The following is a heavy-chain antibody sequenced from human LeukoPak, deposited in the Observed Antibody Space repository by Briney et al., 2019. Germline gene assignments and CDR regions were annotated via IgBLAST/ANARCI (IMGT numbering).Heavy chain of an antibody. J-gene: IGHJ4*02. Sequence: SETLSLTCTVSGGSISSSSYYWGWIRQPPGKGLEWIGSIYYSGSTYYNPSLKSRVTISVDTSKNQFSLKLSSVTAADTAVYYCARQIRRGGRYDSSGFDYWGQGTLVTVSS. D-gene: IGHD3-22*01. CDR2: IYYSGST. CDR1: GGSISSSSYY. V-gene: IGHV4-39*01. CDR3: ARQIRRGGRYDSSGFDY.